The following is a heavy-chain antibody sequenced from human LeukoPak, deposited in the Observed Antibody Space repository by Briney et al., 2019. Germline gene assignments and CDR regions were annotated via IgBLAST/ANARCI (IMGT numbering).Heavy chain of an antibody. Sequence: GRSLRLSCAASGFTFSDYAMHWVRQAPGKGLEWVAVLSYGGTNKYYADSVKGRFTISRDNSKNTLYLQMNSLRAEDTAVYYCARDTEGYGDYGWFDPWGQGTLVTVSS. D-gene: IGHD4-17*01. CDR2: LSYGGTNK. CDR1: GFTFSDYA. V-gene: IGHV3-30-3*01. J-gene: IGHJ5*02. CDR3: ARDTEGYGDYGWFDP.